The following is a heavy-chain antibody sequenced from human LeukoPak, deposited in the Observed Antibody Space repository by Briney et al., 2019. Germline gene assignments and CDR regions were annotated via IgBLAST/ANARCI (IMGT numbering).Heavy chain of an antibody. Sequence: PSETLSLTCAVYGGSFSGYYWSWIRQPPGKGLEWIGEINHSGSTNYNPSLKSRVTISVDTSKNQFSLKLSSVTAADTAVYYCARRVLNSAPRGPFDYSGQGTLVTVYS. CDR2: INHSGST. V-gene: IGHV4-34*01. D-gene: IGHD1-1*01. CDR3: ARRVLNSAPRGPFDY. CDR1: GGSFSGYY. J-gene: IGHJ4*02.